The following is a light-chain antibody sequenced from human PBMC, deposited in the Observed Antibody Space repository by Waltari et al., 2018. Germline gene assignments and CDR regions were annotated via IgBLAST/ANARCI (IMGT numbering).Light chain of an antibody. J-gene: IGKJ2*01. V-gene: IGKV1-39*01. Sequence: DIQMTQSPSSLSASVGDRVTITYRERQIISSYLNWYQQKPGKAPKLLIYAESSLQSGVPSRFSGRGSGTDCTLTISSLQPEDFATYYCQQSYSTPRTFGQGTKLEIK. CDR1: QIISSY. CDR3: QQSYSTPRT. CDR2: AES.